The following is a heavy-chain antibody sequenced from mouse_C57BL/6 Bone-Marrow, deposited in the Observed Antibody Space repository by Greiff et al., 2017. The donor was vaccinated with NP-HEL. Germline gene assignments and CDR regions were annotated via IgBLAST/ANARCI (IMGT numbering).Heavy chain of an antibody. J-gene: IGHJ3*01. CDR3: ARRGYYGSSPWFAY. CDR2: IDPSDSYT. Sequence: QVQLKQPGAELVMPGASVKLSCKASGYTFTSYWMHWVKQRPGQGLEWIGEIDPSDSYTNYNQKFKGKSTLTVDKSSSTAYMQLSSLTSEDSAVYYCARRGYYGSSPWFAYWGQGTLVTVSA. V-gene: IGHV1-69*01. CDR1: GYTFTSYW. D-gene: IGHD1-1*01.